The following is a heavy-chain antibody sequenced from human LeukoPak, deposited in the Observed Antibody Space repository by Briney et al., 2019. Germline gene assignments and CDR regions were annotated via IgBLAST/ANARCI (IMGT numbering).Heavy chain of an antibody. V-gene: IGHV1-2*02. D-gene: IGHD6-13*01. CDR2: INPNSGGT. CDR1: GYTFTGYY. CDR3: VLDGIAASGLSYYYYGMDV. Sequence: ASVKVSCKASGYTFTGYYMHWVRQAPGQGLEWMGWINPNSGGTNDAQKFQGRVTMTRDTSISTAYMELSRMRSDNAVVYSGVLDGIAASGLSYYYYGMDVWGQGTTVTVSS. J-gene: IGHJ6*02.